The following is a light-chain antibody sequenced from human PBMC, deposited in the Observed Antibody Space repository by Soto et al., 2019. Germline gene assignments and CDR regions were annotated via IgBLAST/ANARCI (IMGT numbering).Light chain of an antibody. CDR2: KAS. CDR3: QQYNSYSGT. J-gene: IGKJ2*01. V-gene: IGKV1-5*03. CDR1: QSISSW. Sequence: DIQMTQSPSTLSASVGDRVTITCRASQSISSWLAWYQQKPGKAPKLLIYKASSLESAVNSRFSGSGSWTEFTLTISSLQPDDFATYYCQQYNSYSGTFGQGTKLEIK.